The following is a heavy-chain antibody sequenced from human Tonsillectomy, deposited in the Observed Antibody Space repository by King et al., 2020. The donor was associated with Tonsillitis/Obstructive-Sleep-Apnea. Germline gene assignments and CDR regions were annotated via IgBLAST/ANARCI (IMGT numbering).Heavy chain of an antibody. CDR3: AKGGMAWEVPSYFDF. CDR2: ISGSGGIT. J-gene: IGHJ4*02. D-gene: IGHD1-26*01. Sequence: QLVESGGGLEQPGGSLRLSCVASGLTFSSYAMTWVRQAPGKGLEWISMISGSGGITYYADSVKGRFTSARDNSRNTVELEMNSLSVEDTALYYCAKGGMAWEVPSYFDFWGQGTLVTVSS. CDR1: GLTFSSYA. V-gene: IGHV3-23*04.